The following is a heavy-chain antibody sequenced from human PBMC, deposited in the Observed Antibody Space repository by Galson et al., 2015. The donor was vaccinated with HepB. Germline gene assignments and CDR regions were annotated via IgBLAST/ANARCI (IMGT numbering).Heavy chain of an antibody. CDR1: GGPFSTYS. V-gene: IGHV1-69*02. Sequence: SVKVSCKASGGPFSTYSISWVRQAPGQGLEWMGRIVPIVDITIYAQKFQGRVNITADKSTTTAYMELSSLRYEDTATYYCATGGDTITQTDIGFWGQGTLVTVSS. CDR3: ATGGDTITQTDIGF. J-gene: IGHJ4*02. D-gene: IGHD3-16*01. CDR2: IVPIVDIT.